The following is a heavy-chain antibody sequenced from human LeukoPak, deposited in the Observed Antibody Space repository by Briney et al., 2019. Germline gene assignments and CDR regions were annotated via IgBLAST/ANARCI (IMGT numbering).Heavy chain of an antibody. CDR2: IIPIFGTA. D-gene: IGHD3-22*01. CDR3: ARGDYGSSGYNYYYYYMDV. V-gene: IGHV1-69*05. Sequence: SVKVSCKASGGTFSSYAISWVRQAPGQGLEWMGGIIPIFGTANYAQKFQGRVTITTDESTSTAYMELSSLRSEDTAVYYCARGDYGSSGYNYYYYYMDVWGKGTTVTVSS. J-gene: IGHJ6*03. CDR1: GGTFSSYA.